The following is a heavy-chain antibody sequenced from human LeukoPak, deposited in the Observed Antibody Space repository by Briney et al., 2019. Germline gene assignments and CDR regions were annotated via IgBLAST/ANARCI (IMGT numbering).Heavy chain of an antibody. J-gene: IGHJ4*02. CDR1: GFTFTSYA. CDR3: AKDGPVYYYASGSPDY. Sequence: HPGGSLRLSCAASGFTFTSYAMNWVRQAPGKGLEWVSAITGSGGSTYYADSVKGRFTISRHNSKNTQYLQMNSLRAEDTAVYYCAKDGPVYYYASGSPDYWGQGTLVTVSS. D-gene: IGHD3-10*01. CDR2: ITGSGGST. V-gene: IGHV3-23*01.